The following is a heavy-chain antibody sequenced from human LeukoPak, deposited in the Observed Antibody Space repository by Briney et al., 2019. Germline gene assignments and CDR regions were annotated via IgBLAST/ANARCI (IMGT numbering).Heavy chain of an antibody. CDR2: ISSSGSTI. V-gene: IGHV3-11*04. CDR3: ARLSEAFDDAFDI. D-gene: IGHD1-14*01. CDR1: GFTFSDYY. Sequence: GGSLRLSCAASGFTFSDYYMSWIRQAPGKGLEWVSYISSSGSTIYYADSVKGRFTISRDNAKNSLYLQMNSLRAEDTAVYYCARLSEAFDDAFDIWGQGTMVTVSS. J-gene: IGHJ3*02.